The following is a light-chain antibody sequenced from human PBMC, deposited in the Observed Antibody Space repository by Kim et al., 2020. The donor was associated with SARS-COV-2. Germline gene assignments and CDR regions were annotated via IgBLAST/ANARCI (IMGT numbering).Light chain of an antibody. Sequence: QSALTQPPSVSAAPGQKVTISCSGTSSNIGNNYVSWYRQLPGAPPKLLIYDDTERPSGIPDRFSGSKSGASASLGITGLQTGDEADYYCGTWDSDLSAGVFGGGTQLTVL. CDR2: DDT. V-gene: IGLV1-51*01. J-gene: IGLJ3*02. CDR3: GTWDSDLSAGV. CDR1: SSNIGNNY.